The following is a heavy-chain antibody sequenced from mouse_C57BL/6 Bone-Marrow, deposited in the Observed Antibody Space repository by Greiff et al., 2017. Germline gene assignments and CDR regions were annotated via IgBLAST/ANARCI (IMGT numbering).Heavy chain of an antibody. CDR3: ARGGCSSWFAY. D-gene: IGHD3-1*01. J-gene: IGHJ3*01. CDR1: GYTFTSYW. Sequence: QVQLQQPGAELVRPGASVKLSCKASGYTFTSYWMDWVKQRPGQGLEWIGNIYPSDSETHYNQKFKDKATLTVDKSSSTAYMQLSSLTSEDSAVXYCARGGCSSWFAYWGQGTLVTVSA. V-gene: IGHV1-61*01. CDR2: IYPSDSET.